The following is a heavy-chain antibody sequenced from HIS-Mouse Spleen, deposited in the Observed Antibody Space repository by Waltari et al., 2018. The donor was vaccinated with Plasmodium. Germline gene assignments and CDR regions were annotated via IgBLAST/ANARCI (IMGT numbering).Heavy chain of an antibody. CDR3: ARFHVAYCGGDCYSGSRYFDY. J-gene: IGHJ4*02. CDR1: GGSFSGYY. CDR2: INHSGST. Sequence: QVQLQQWGAGLLKPSETLSLTCAVYGGSFSGYYWSWIRQPPGKGLEWIGEINHSGSTNDNPSLKSRVTISVDTSKNQFSLKLGSVTAADTAVYYCARFHVAYCGGDCYSGSRYFDYWGQGTLVTVSS. V-gene: IGHV4-34*01. D-gene: IGHD2-21*02.